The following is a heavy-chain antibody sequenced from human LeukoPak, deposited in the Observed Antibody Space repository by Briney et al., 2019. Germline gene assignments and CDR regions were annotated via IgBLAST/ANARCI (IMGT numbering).Heavy chain of an antibody. CDR1: GFTFSSYA. J-gene: IGHJ4*02. Sequence: PGGSLRLSCAASGFTFSSYAMSWVRQAPGKGLEWVSAISGSGGSTYYADSVKGRFTISRDNSKNTLYLQMNSLRAEDTAVYYCAKDQAWGEYSGYDFDYWGQGTLVTVSS. V-gene: IGHV3-23*01. CDR2: ISGSGGST. D-gene: IGHD5-12*01. CDR3: AKDQAWGEYSGYDFDY.